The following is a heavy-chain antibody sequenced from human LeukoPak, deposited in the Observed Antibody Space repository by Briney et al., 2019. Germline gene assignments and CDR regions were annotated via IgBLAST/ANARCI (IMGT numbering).Heavy chain of an antibody. CDR3: ARGTLPAAIF. CDR1: GGSISSSNW. D-gene: IGHD2-2*01. V-gene: IGHV4-4*02. Sequence: PSETLSLTCAVSGGSISSSNWWSWVRQPPGKGLEWIGEIYHSGSTNYNPSLKSRVTISVDKSMNQFSLKLSSVTAADTAVYYCARGTLPAAIFWGQGTLVTVSS. J-gene: IGHJ4*02. CDR2: IYHSGST.